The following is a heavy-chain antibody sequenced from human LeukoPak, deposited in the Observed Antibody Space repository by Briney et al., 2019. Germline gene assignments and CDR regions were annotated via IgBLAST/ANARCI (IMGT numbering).Heavy chain of an antibody. CDR3: ARDEEYYYGSGTNLLYYYYGMDV. V-gene: IGHV1-2*02. CDR1: GYTLTGYY. J-gene: IGHJ6*02. D-gene: IGHD3-10*01. CDR2: INPNSGGT. Sequence: ASVKVSCKASGYTLTGYYMHWVRQAPGQGLEWMGWINPNSGGTNYAQKLQGRVTMTRDTSISTAYMELSRLRSDDTAVYYCARDEEYYYGSGTNLLYYYYGMDVWGQGTTVTVSS.